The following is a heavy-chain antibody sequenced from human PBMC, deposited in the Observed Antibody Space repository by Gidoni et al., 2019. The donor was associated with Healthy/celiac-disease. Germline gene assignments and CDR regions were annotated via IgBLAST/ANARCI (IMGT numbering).Heavy chain of an antibody. CDR3: AHTPNLYGDYVLVGAFDI. J-gene: IGHJ3*02. V-gene: IGHV2-5*02. CDR1: GVSLSTSGVG. CDR2: IYWDDDK. D-gene: IGHD4-17*01. Sequence: QITLKESGPTLVKPTQTITLTCTFSGVSLSTSGVGVGWIRQPPGKALEWLALIYWDDDKRYSPSLKSRLTITKDTSKNQVVLTMTNMDPVDTATYYCAHTPNLYGDYVLVGAFDIWGQGTMVTVSS.